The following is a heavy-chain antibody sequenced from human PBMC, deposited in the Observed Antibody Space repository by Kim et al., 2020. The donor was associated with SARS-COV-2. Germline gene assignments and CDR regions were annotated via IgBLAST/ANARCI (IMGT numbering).Heavy chain of an antibody. Sequence: PSLKDRVTVSVDTPKNQFSLKLSSVTAAATAVYYCARRGNCGGDCYSFDYWGQGTLVTVSS. V-gene: IGHV4-31*02. D-gene: IGHD2-21*02. CDR3: ARRGNCGGDCYSFDY. J-gene: IGHJ4*02.